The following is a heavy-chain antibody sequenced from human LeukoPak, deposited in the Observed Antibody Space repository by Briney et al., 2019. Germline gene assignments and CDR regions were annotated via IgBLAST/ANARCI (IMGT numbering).Heavy chain of an antibody. CDR2: ISYYGSNK. CDR3: AKGLISYDSSGYYYGMGV. D-gene: IGHD3-22*01. Sequence: GGPLTLSCAPSGFIYSSYGVHGPRQARGKGLEWVTVISYYGSNKYYAVSVEGRFTLHRHNSKNTLYLQMNSLRAEDTAVYYCAKGLISYDSSGYYYGMGVWGQGTTVTVSS. V-gene: IGHV3-30*04. J-gene: IGHJ6*02. CDR1: GFIYSSYG.